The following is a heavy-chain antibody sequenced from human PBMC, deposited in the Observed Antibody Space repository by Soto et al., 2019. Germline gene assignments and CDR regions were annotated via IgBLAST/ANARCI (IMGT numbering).Heavy chain of an antibody. V-gene: IGHV3-23*01. CDR3: AKVLRYFDWFPNRYYFDY. D-gene: IGHD3-9*01. J-gene: IGHJ4*02. Sequence: GGSLRLSCAASGFTFSSYAMSWVRQAPGKGLEWVSAISGSGGSTYYADSVKGRFTISRDNSKNTLYLQMNSLRAEDTAVYYCAKVLRYFDWFPNRYYFDYWGQGTLVTVSS. CDR2: ISGSGGST. CDR1: GFTFSSYA.